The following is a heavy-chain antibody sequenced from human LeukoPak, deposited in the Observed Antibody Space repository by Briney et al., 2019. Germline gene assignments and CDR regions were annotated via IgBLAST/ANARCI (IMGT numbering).Heavy chain of an antibody. Sequence: GGSLRLSCAASGFTFSSYGMHWVRQAPCKGLEWVAFIRYDRSNKYYADSAKGRFTISRDNAKNSLYLQMNSLRAEDTAVYYCARVFWSGYHFDYWGQGTLVTVSS. D-gene: IGHD3-3*01. V-gene: IGHV3-30*02. CDR1: GFTFSSYG. CDR3: ARVFWSGYHFDY. CDR2: IRYDRSNK. J-gene: IGHJ4*02.